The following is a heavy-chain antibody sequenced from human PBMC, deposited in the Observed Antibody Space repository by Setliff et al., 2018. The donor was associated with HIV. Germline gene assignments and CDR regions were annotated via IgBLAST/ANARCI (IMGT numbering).Heavy chain of an antibody. J-gene: IGHJ4*02. CDR3: ARSPSYRSSWEYYFDY. CDR2: VYASAYS. CDR1: GDSIGDYY. V-gene: IGHV4-4*07. D-gene: IGHD6-13*01. Sequence: PSETLSLTCTVSGDSIGDYYWNWIRQPAGKGLEWIGRVYASAYSNYNPSLKSRVTMSVDTSQNQFSLKLRSVTAADAAVYYCARSPSYRSSWEYYFDYWGQGILVTVSS.